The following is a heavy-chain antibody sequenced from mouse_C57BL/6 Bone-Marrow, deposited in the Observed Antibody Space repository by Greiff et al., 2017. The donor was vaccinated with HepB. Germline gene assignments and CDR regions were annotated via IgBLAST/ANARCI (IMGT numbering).Heavy chain of an antibody. CDR2: ISDGGSYT. Sequence: EVHLVESGGGLVKPGGSLKLSCAASGFTFSSYAMSWVRQTPEKRLEWVATISDGGSYTYYPDNVKGRFTISRDNAKNNLYLQMSHLKSEDTAMYYCARITTVAMDYWGQGTSVTVSS. V-gene: IGHV5-4*01. CDR3: ARITTVAMDY. D-gene: IGHD1-1*01. J-gene: IGHJ4*01. CDR1: GFTFSSYA.